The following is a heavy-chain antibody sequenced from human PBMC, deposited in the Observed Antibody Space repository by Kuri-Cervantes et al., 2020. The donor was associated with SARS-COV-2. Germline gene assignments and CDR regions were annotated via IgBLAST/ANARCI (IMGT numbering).Heavy chain of an antibody. V-gene: IGHV1-69*04. D-gene: IGHD6-13*01. CDR3: ARDAAADNLSDY. CDR1: GGTFSSYA. CDR2: IIPIFGIA. Sequence: SVKVSCKASGGTFSSYAISWVRQAPGQGLEWMGRIIPIFGIAYYAQKFQGRVTITADKSTSTAYMELSSLRSEDTAVYYCARDAAADNLSDYWGQGTLVTVSS. J-gene: IGHJ4*02.